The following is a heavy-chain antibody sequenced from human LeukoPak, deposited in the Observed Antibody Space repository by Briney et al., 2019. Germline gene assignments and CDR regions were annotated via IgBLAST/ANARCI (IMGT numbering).Heavy chain of an antibody. CDR2: IKGSSSDI. CDR3: AKDLNKVNGGLRYFDWLLSKGDWNDP. J-gene: IGHJ5*02. CDR1: GYTFSNFA. D-gene: IGHD3-9*01. Sequence: PGGSLRLSCEASGYTFSNFAMMWVRQAPGKGPEWVSAIKGSSSDIRYADSVKGRFTISRDNSKNTLYLQMNSLRAEDTAVYYCAKDLNKVNGGLRYFDWLLSKGDWNDPWGQGTLVTVSP. V-gene: IGHV3-23*01.